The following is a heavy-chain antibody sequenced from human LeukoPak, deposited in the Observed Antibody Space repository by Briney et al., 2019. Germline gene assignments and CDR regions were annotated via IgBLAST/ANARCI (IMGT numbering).Heavy chain of an antibody. V-gene: IGHV5-51*01. CDR1: GYSFTNYW. CDR3: ARHLDSSGYYSAFDI. Sequence: GESLKISCKGSGYSFTNYWIGWVRQMPGKGLEGMGIIYPGDSDTKYSTSFQGQVTISADKSISTAYLQWSSLKASDTAMYYCARHLDSSGYYSAFDIWGQGTMVTVSS. J-gene: IGHJ3*02. D-gene: IGHD3-22*01. CDR2: IYPGDSDT.